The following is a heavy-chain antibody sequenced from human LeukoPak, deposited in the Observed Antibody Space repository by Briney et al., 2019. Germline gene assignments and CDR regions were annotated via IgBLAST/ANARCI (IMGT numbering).Heavy chain of an antibody. CDR3: AKGNLRGPPPNIDF. J-gene: IGHJ4*02. Sequence: GGSLRLSCAASGFTFSSYAMSWVRQAPGKGLEWVSAISKTGSTYYADSVKARFTISRDNSKNALYLQMNSLTAEDRAVYYCAKGNLRGPPPNIDFWGQGTLVTVSS. V-gene: IGHV3-23*01. D-gene: IGHD5/OR15-5a*01. CDR2: ISKTGST. CDR1: GFTFSSYA.